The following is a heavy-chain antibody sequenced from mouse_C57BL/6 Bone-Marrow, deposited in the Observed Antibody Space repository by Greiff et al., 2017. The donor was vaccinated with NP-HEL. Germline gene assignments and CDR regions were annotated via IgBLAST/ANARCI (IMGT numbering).Heavy chain of an antibody. J-gene: IGHJ4*01. V-gene: IGHV1-7*01. CDR2: INPSSGYT. CDR1: GYTFTSYW. CDR3: AREGLLYYYAMDY. D-gene: IGHD1-1*02. Sequence: QVQLQQSGAELAKPGASVKLSCKASGYTFTSYWMHWVKQRPGQGLEWIGYINPSSGYTKYNQKFKDKATLAADKSSSTAYMQLSSLTYEDSAVYYCAREGLLYYYAMDYWGQGTSVTVSS.